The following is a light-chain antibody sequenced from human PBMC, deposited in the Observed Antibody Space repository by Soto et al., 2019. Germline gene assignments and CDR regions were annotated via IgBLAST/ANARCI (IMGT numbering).Light chain of an antibody. Sequence: DIHITHSPSTLSASLGDIVTITCLASQSISSWLAWYQQKPGKAPKLLIYDASSLESGVPSRFSGSGSGTEFTLTISSLQPDDFATYYCQQYNSYSGTFGQGTKVDTK. J-gene: IGKJ1*01. CDR1: QSISSW. CDR3: QQYNSYSGT. CDR2: DAS. V-gene: IGKV1-5*01.